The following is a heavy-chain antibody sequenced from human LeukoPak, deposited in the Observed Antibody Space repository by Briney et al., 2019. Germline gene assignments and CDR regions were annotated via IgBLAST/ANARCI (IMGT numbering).Heavy chain of an antibody. J-gene: IGHJ4*02. V-gene: IGHV4-61*01. CDR3: ARDTGGGWNVD. D-gene: IGHD1-1*01. Sequence: PSETLSLTCTVSGGSVSSGSYYWSWIRQPPGKGLEWIGYIYYSGSTNYNPSLKGRVTISVDTSKNQFSLKLSSVTAADTAVYYCARDTGGGWNVDWGQGTLVTVSS. CDR1: GGSVSSGSYY. CDR2: IYYSGST.